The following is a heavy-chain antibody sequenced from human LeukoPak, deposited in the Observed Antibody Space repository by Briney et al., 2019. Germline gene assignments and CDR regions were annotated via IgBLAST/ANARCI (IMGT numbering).Heavy chain of an antibody. CDR2: ISYDGSNK. CDR3: ARVEWSYGGFDY. J-gene: IGHJ4*02. Sequence: GGSLRLSCAASGFTFSSYAMHWVRQAPGKGLEWVAVISYDGSNKYYADSVKGRFTISRDNSKNTLYLQMNSLRAEDTAVYYCARVEWSYGGFDYWGQGTLVTVSS. V-gene: IGHV3-30*04. CDR1: GFTFSSYA. D-gene: IGHD1-26*01.